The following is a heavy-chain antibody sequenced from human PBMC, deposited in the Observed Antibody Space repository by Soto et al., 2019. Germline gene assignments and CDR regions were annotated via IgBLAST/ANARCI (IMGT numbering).Heavy chain of an antibody. CDR1: GGSISSYY. J-gene: IGHJ6*02. D-gene: IGHD1-26*01. Sequence: PSETLSLTCTVSGGSISSYYWSWIRQPPGKGLEWIGYIYYSGSTNYNPSLKGRVTISVDTSKNQFPLKLSSVTAADTAVYYCARDRMVGATYYYYGMDVWGQGTTVTVSS. CDR3: ARDRMVGATYYYYGMDV. V-gene: IGHV4-59*01. CDR2: IYYSGST.